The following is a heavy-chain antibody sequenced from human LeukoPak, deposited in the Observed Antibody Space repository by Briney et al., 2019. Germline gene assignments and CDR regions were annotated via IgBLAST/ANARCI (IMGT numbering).Heavy chain of an antibody. CDR1: GFTFSNYG. CDR2: IRYDRNNE. V-gene: IGHV3-30*02. CDR3: AKARGDGYNDAFDM. D-gene: IGHD5-24*01. J-gene: IGHJ3*02. Sequence: GGSLRPSCAASGFTFSNYGMHWVRQAPGKGLEWMALIRYDRNNEYYADSVKGRFTVSGDNSKNTLYLQMNSLRAEDTAVYYCAKARGDGYNDAFDMWGQGTMVTVSS.